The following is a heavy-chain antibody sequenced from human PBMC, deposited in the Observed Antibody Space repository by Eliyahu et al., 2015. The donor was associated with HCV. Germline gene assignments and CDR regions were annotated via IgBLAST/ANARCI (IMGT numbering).Heavy chain of an antibody. Sequence: EVQLVESGGGLVQPGRSLRLSCTASGFTFGDYAMSWVRQAPGKGLEWVGFIRSKAYGGTTEYAASVKGRFTISRDDSKSIAYLQMNSLKTEDTAVYYCTRVPWYCTGGVCSFYAFDIWGQGTMVTVSS. D-gene: IGHD2-8*02. CDR2: IRSKAYGGTT. V-gene: IGHV3-49*04. CDR1: GFTFGDYA. J-gene: IGHJ3*02. CDR3: TRVPWYCTGGVCSFYAFDI.